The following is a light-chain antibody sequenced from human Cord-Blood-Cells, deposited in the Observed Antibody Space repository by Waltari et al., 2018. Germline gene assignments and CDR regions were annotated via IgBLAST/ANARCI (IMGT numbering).Light chain of an antibody. CDR1: SRDVGSYNP. CDR2: EVR. CDR3: CSYAGSSTWV. V-gene: IGLV2-23*02. J-gene: IGLJ3*02. Sequence: QSALTQPASVSGSPGRTITIPCTGTSRDVGSYNPVSWYQQHPGKAPKLMIYEVRKRPSGVSNRFSGSKSGNTASLTISGLQAEDEADYYCCSYAGSSTWVFGGGTKLTVL.